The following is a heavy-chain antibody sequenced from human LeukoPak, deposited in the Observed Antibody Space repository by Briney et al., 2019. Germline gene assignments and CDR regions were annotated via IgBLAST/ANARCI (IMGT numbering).Heavy chain of an antibody. V-gene: IGHV1-2*02. J-gene: IGHJ4*02. CDR1: GYTFTGYY. CDR2: INPNSGGT. Sequence: ASVKVSCKASGYTFTGYYMHWVRQAPGQGLEWMGWINPNSGGTNYAQKFQGRVTMTRDTSISTAYMELSRLRSDDTAVYYCARYDTAMATPFDYWGQGTLVTVSS. D-gene: IGHD5-18*01. CDR3: ARYDTAMATPFDY.